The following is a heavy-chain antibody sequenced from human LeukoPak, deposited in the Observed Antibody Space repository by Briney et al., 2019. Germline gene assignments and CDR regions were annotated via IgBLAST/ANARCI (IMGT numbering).Heavy chain of an antibody. V-gene: IGHV4-39*07. D-gene: IGHD2-15*01. J-gene: IGHJ5*02. CDR3: ARGGSSNWFDP. Sequence: SETLSLTCSVSGGSMTDGDYYWGWVRQSPGTGLQWIATSYQGASLKSRVTISLDTSKNQFSLRLTSVTAADTAVYYCARGGSSNWFDPWGQGTLVTVSS. CDR1: GGSMTDGDYY. CDR2: TS.